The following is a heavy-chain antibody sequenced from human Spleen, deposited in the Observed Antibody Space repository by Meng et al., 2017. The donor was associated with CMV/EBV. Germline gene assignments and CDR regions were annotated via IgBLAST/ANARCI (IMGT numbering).Heavy chain of an antibody. D-gene: IGHD2-15*01. V-gene: IGHV4-34*01. J-gene: IGHJ4*02. CDR3: ARGYCSGGSCPSVPLDY. CDR2: INHSGST. Sequence: SETLSLTCAVYGGSFSGYYWSWIRQPPGKGLEWIGEINHSGSTNYNPSLKSRVTISVDTSKNQFSLKLSSVTAADTAVYYCARGYCSGGSCPSVPLDYWGQGTLVTVSS. CDR1: GGSFSGYY.